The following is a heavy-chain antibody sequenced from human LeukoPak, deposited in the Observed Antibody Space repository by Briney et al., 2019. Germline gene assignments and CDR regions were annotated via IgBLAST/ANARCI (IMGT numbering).Heavy chain of an antibody. J-gene: IGHJ4*02. CDR2: ISSSSTV. CDR3: AKSVQLWLYYFDY. CDR1: GFIFSDYS. Sequence: GGSLRLSCAASGFIFSDYSMNWVRQAPGKGLEWVSYISSSSTVYYADSVKGRFTISRDTAKNTLYLQMNSLRAEDTAVYYCAKSVQLWLYYFDYWGQGTLVTVSS. V-gene: IGHV3-48*01. D-gene: IGHD5-18*01.